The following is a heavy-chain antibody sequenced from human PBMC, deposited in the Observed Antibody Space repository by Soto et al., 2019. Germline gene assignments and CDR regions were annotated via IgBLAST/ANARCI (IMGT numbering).Heavy chain of an antibody. V-gene: IGHV3-15*01. CDR1: GFTFSNAW. J-gene: IGHJ6*03. Sequence: EVQLVESGGGLVKPGGSLRLSCAASGFTFSNAWMSWVRQAPGKGLEWVGRIKSKTDGGTTDYAAPVKGRFTISRADSKNPLYLQMNSLKTEDTAVYYCTTDPPGGSVPYYYYYMDVWGKGTTVTVSS. CDR3: TTDPPGGSVPYYYYYMDV. CDR2: IKSKTDGGTT. D-gene: IGHD2-8*02.